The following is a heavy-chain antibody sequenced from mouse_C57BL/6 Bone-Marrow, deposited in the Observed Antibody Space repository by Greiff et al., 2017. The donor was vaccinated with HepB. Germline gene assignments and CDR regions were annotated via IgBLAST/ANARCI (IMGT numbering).Heavy chain of an antibody. CDR2: IDPSDSYT. CDR3: ARRGYYYGSSSHWYFDV. V-gene: IGHV1-69*01. D-gene: IGHD1-1*01. CDR1: GYTFTSYW. Sequence: LQQPGAELVMPGASVKLSCKASGYTFTSYWMHWVKQRPGQGLEWIGEIDPSDSYTNYNQKFKGKSTLTVDKSSSTAYMQLSSLTSEDSAVYYCARRGYYYGSSSHWYFDVWGTGTTVTVSS. J-gene: IGHJ1*03.